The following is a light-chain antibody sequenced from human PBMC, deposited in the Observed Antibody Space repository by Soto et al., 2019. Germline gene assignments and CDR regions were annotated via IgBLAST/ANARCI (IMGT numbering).Light chain of an antibody. CDR1: QSVSSSY. J-gene: IGKJ2*01. CDR3: QQYGSSPYT. CDR2: GAS. V-gene: IGKV3-20*01. Sequence: EIVLTQSPGTLSLSPGERATLSCRASQSVSSSYLAWYQQKPGQAPRLLIYGASSRATGIPDRFSGSGSETDFTLTISRLEPEDFAVYYCQQYGSSPYTFGQGTQLESK.